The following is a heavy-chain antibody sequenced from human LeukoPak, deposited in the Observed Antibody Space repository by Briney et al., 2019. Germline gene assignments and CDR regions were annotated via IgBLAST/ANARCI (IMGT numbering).Heavy chain of an antibody. D-gene: IGHD3-22*01. J-gene: IGHJ4*02. Sequence: GGSLRLSCAASGFTFSTYWMTWVRQPPGKGLEWLANINQGGSEKYYVDSVKGRFTISRDNAKNSLYLQMNSLRAEDTAVYYCARWGYDSSGYYGGDYFDYWGQGTLVTVSS. V-gene: IGHV3-7*01. CDR1: GFTFSTYW. CDR3: ARWGYDSSGYYGGDYFDY. CDR2: INQGGSEK.